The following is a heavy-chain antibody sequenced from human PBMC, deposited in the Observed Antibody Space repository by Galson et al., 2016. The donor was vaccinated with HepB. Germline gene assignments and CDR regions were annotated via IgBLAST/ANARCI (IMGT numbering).Heavy chain of an antibody. CDR3: AKEKFGWGGVHYYYYGMDV. J-gene: IGHJ6*02. V-gene: IGHV3-30*18. D-gene: IGHD3-10*01. CDR1: GFTFRSFA. CDR2: ISYDGSHK. Sequence: SLRLSCAATGFTFRSFAMHWVRQAPGKGLEWVATISYDGSHKYYADSVRGRFTISRDNFKNTLYLQLKSLRSEDTAVYYCAKEKFGWGGVHYYYYGMDVWGQGTTVTVSS.